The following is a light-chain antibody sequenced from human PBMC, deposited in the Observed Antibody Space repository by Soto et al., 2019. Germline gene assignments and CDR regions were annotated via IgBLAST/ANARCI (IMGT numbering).Light chain of an antibody. Sequence: EVVMRQSPATLSVSPGEGATLSCRASQGIGDTLAWYQQKPGQAPRLLIYGASTRAIDVPDRFSGSGSGTDFTLTISSLEPDDFAVYYCQQRADWPITFGQGTRLEIK. V-gene: IGKV3D-11*01. CDR1: QGIGDT. J-gene: IGKJ5*01. CDR2: GAS. CDR3: QQRADWPIT.